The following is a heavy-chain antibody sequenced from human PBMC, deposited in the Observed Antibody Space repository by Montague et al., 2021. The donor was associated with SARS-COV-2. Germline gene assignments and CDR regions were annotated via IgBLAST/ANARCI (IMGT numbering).Heavy chain of an antibody. Sequence: TLSLTCTVSGGSISSGGCYWSWIRQHPGKGLEWIGYIDYSGSTYYXPSLKSRVTISVDTSKNQFSLKLSSVTAADTAVYYCARARITMIVVVNAFDIWGQGTMVTVSS. CDR3: ARARITMIVVVNAFDI. V-gene: IGHV4-31*03. J-gene: IGHJ3*02. CDR1: GGSISSGGCY. CDR2: IDYSGST. D-gene: IGHD3-22*01.